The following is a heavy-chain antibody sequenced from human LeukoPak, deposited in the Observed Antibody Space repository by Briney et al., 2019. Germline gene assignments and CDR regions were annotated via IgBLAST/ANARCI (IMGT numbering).Heavy chain of an antibody. J-gene: IGHJ5*02. Sequence: SETLSLTCTVSGGSISSYYWSWIRQPAGKGLEWIGRIYTSGSTNYNPSLKSRVTMSVDTSKNHFSLKLSSVTAADTAVYYCAKAVFSYDSSAFFFNPWGQGTLVTVSS. CDR3: AKAVFSYDSSAFFFNP. CDR2: IYTSGST. D-gene: IGHD3-22*01. V-gene: IGHV4-4*07. CDR1: GGSISSYY.